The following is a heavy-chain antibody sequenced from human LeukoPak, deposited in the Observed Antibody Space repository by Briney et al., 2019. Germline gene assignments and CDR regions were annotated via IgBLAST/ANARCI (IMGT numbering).Heavy chain of an antibody. Sequence: GGSLRLSCAASEFTFSSYAMHWVRQAPGKGLEWVSSISSSSSYIYYADSVKGRFTISRDNAKNSLYLQMNSLRAEDTAVYYCAKVLNYYDSSGYGLDAFDIWGQGTMVTVSS. CDR3: AKVLNYYDSSGYGLDAFDI. D-gene: IGHD3-22*01. J-gene: IGHJ3*02. CDR1: EFTFSSYA. V-gene: IGHV3-21*01. CDR2: ISSSSSYI.